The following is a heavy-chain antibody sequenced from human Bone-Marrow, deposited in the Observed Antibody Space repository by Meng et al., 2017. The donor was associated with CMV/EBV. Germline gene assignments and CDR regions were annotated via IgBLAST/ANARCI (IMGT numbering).Heavy chain of an antibody. CDR2: IYWNDDK. Sequence: SLRTSGGGVRWLPQPPGRALEWLALIYWNDDKRYSPSLKSRLTITKDTSKTQVVLTMTHMDPVDTATYYCAHSPYDFWSGYRRGWFDPWGQGTLVTVSS. CDR1: SLRTSGGG. CDR3: AHSPYDFWSGYRRGWFDP. J-gene: IGHJ5*02. V-gene: IGHV2-5*01. D-gene: IGHD3-3*01.